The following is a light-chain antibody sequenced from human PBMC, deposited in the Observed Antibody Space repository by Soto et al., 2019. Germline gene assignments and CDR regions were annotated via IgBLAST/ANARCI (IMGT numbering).Light chain of an antibody. V-gene: IGLV2-14*01. CDR1: SSDVCGYNY. Sequence: QSELTQPASVSGSPGQSIPISCTGTSSDVCGYNYVSWYQQQPGKAPKFMIYDVSNRPSGVSNRFSGSKSGNTASLTISGLQAEDEADYYCCSYTTSNTRQIVFGTGTKVTVL. CDR2: DVS. CDR3: CSYTTSNTRQIV. J-gene: IGLJ1*01.